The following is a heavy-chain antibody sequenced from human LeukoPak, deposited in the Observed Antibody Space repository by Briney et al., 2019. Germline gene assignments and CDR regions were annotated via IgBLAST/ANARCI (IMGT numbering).Heavy chain of an antibody. CDR1: GYTFTSYG. D-gene: IGHD3-22*01. Sequence: GASVKVSCKASGYTFTSYGISWARQAPGQGLEWMGWINPYNGNTNYAQKFQGRVTMTRDTSISTAYMELSRLRSDDTAVYYCARDRDYYDSRPLDYWGQGTLVTVSS. CDR3: ARDRDYYDSRPLDY. CDR2: INPYNGNT. V-gene: IGHV1-18*01. J-gene: IGHJ4*02.